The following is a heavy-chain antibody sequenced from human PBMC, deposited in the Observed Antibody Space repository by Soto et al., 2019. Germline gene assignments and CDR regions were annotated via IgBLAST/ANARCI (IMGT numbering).Heavy chain of an antibody. V-gene: IGHV3-21*01. Sequence: LRLSFAASGFTFSSYSMNWVRQAPGKGLEWVSSISSSSSYIYYADSVEGRFTISRDNAKNSLYLQMNSLRAEDTAVYYCARYIHYAAVEYYFDYWGQGTLVTVSS. CDR1: GFTFSSYS. D-gene: IGHD4-17*01. CDR2: ISSSSSYI. J-gene: IGHJ4*02. CDR3: ARYIHYAAVEYYFDY.